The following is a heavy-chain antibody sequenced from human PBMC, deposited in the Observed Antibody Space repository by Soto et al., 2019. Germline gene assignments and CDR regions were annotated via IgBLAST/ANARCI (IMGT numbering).Heavy chain of an antibody. CDR2: VFPGDSET. CDR3: ARRKLHCGGGSCYGTNDRDY. J-gene: IGHJ4*02. V-gene: IGHV5-51*01. CDR1: GYTFTNYW. D-gene: IGHD2-15*01. Sequence: GESLKVSCQVSGYTFTNYWVAWVRQMPGKGLEWMGIVFPGDSETRYSPSFQGQVTFSADQSTSTAFLKWNSLRASDTAVYYCARRKLHCGGGSCYGTNDRDYWRQGNKVTVAS.